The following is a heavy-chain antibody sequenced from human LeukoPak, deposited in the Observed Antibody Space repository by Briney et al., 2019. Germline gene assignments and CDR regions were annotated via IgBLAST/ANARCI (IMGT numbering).Heavy chain of an antibody. CDR3: AKDPYSGSSKGGVFDI. V-gene: IGHV3-30*18. J-gene: IGHJ3*02. CDR2: ISYDGSNK. CDR1: GFTFSSYG. D-gene: IGHD1-26*01. Sequence: GRSLRLSCAASGFTFSSYGMHWVRQAPGKGLEWVAVISYDGSNKYYADSVKGRFTISRDNSKNTLYLQMNSLRAEDTAVYYCAKDPYSGSSKGGVFDIWGQGTMVTVSS.